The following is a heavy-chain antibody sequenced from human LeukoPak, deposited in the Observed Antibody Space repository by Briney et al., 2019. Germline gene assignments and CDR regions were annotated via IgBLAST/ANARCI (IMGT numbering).Heavy chain of an antibody. Sequence: GESLKISCAASGFTFSSYAMSWVRQAPGKGLEWVSAISGSGGSTYYADSVKGRFTISRDNSKNTLYLQMNSLRAEDTAVYYCAKGDLGIAAAANFDYWGQGTLVTVSS. J-gene: IGHJ4*02. CDR3: AKGDLGIAAAANFDY. D-gene: IGHD6-13*01. V-gene: IGHV3-23*01. CDR2: ISGSGGST. CDR1: GFTFSSYA.